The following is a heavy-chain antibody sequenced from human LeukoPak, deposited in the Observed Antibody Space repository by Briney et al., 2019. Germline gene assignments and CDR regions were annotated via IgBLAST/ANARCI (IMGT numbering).Heavy chain of an antibody. Sequence: GASVKVSSKASRYTFTSYAMHWVRQAPGQRLEWMGWINAGNGNTKYSQKFQGRVTITRDTSASTAYMELSSLRSEDTAVYYCARDLGGPAAIGYYYGMDVWGQGTTVTVSS. J-gene: IGHJ6*02. D-gene: IGHD2-2*01. CDR3: ARDLGGPAAIGYYYGMDV. V-gene: IGHV1-3*01. CDR2: INAGNGNT. CDR1: RYTFTSYA.